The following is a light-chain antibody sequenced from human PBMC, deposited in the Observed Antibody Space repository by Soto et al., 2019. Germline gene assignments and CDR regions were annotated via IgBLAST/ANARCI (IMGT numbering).Light chain of an antibody. J-gene: IGLJ1*01. CDR3: SSYTSSSLCV. CDR1: SSDVGGYNY. V-gene: IGLV2-14*01. CDR2: DVS. Sequence: QSALTQPASVSGSPGQSITISCTGTSSDVGGYNYVSWYQQHPGKASKLMIYDVSNRPSGVSNRFSGSKSGNTASLTISGLQAEDEADYYCSSYTSSSLCVFGTGTKLTVL.